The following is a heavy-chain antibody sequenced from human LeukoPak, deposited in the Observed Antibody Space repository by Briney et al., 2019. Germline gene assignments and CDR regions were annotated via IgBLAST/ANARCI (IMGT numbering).Heavy chain of an antibody. Sequence: GGSLRLSCAASGFTFSSYWMSWVRQAPGKGLEWVANINQDGSQKYYVDSVKGRFTISRDNAKNSLYLQMNSLRAEDTAVYYCAREGSRRGMDVWGRGTLVTVSS. D-gene: IGHD1-14*01. V-gene: IGHV3-7*03. J-gene: IGHJ2*01. CDR1: GFTFSSYW. CDR2: INQDGSQK. CDR3: AREGSRRGMDV.